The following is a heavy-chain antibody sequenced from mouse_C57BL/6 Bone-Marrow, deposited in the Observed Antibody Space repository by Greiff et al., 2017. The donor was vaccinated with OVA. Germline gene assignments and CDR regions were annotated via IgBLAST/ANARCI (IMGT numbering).Heavy chain of an antibody. V-gene: IGHV7-3*01. Sequence: EVMLVESGGGLVQPGGSLSLSCAASGFTFTDYYMRWVRQPPGQALEWLGFISHKTNGYTNEYSASVKGRFTISRDNSQSIIYLQMNALRAEDSATYYCERYEGGYYLYYYAMYYWGKGTSVTASS. CDR3: ERYEGGYYLYYYAMYY. CDR1: GFTFTDYY. D-gene: IGHD2-3*01. CDR2: ISHKTNGYTN. J-gene: IGHJ4*01.